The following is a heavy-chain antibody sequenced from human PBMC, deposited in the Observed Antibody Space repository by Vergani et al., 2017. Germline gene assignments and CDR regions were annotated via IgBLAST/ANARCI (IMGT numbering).Heavy chain of an antibody. V-gene: IGHV4-61*01. CDR1: GGSVSSGSYY. J-gene: IGHJ4*02. CDR3: ARGGYYDFWSGPKAYFDY. CDR2: IYYSGST. Sequence: QVQLQESGPGLVKPSETLSLTCTVSGGSVSSGSYYWSWIRQPPGKGLEWIGYIYYSGSTNYNPSLKSRVTISVDTSKNQFSLKLSSVTAADTAVYYCARGGYYDFWSGPKAYFDYWGQGTLVTVSS. D-gene: IGHD3-3*01.